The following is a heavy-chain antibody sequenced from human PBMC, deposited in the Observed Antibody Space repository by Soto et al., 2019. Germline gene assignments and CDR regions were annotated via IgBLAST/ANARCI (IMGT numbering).Heavy chain of an antibody. V-gene: IGHV1-69*01. CDR3: ARDGDYYDSSGYYSLDY. Sequence: QVQLVQSGAEVKKPGSSVKVSCKASGGTFSSYAISWVRQAPGQGLEWMGEIIPIFGTANYAQKFQGRVTITADESTSTAYMELSSLRSEDTAVYYCARDGDYYDSSGYYSLDYWGQGTLVTVSS. J-gene: IGHJ4*02. CDR2: IIPIFGTA. CDR1: GGTFSSYA. D-gene: IGHD3-22*01.